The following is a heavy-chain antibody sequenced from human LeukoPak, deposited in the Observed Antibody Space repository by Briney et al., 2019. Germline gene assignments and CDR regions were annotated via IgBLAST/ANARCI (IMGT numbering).Heavy chain of an antibody. J-gene: IGHJ4*02. CDR1: GGSFSGYY. CDR3: ARLWSTYCSGGSCPHQPNY. CDR2: INHSGST. V-gene: IGHV4-34*01. Sequence: SETLSLTCAVYGGSFSGYYWSWIRQPPGKGLEWIGEINHSGSTNYNPSLKSRVTISVDTSKNQFSLKLSSVTAADTAVYYCARLWSTYCSGGSCPHQPNYWGQGTLATVSS. D-gene: IGHD2-15*01.